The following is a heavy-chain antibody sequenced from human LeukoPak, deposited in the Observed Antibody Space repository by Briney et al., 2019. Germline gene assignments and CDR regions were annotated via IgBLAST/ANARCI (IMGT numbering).Heavy chain of an antibody. CDR2: IYHSGST. Sequence: SSQTLSLTCAVSGGSMSSGGYSWSWIRQPPGKGLEWIGYIYHSGSTYYNPSLKSRVTISVDTSKNQFSLKLSSVTAADTAVYYCAREWSYYYDSSGDHFFDYWGQGTLVTVSS. CDR1: GGSMSSGGYS. J-gene: IGHJ4*02. CDR3: AREWSYYYDSSGDHFFDY. D-gene: IGHD3-22*01. V-gene: IGHV4-30-2*01.